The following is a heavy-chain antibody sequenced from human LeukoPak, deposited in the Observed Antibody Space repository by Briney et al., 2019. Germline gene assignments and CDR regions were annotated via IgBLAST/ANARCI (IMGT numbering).Heavy chain of an antibody. V-gene: IGHV4-59*01. J-gene: IGHJ6*03. CDR2: IHYSGST. Sequence: SETLSLTCTVSGGSMNNYYWTWIRQPPGKGLEWVGHIHYSGSTNYNPSLKSRVTISGDTSKNQFSLKLSSVTAADTAVYYCARDRYMDVWGKRTTVTVSS. CDR3: ARDRYMDV. CDR1: GGSMNNYY.